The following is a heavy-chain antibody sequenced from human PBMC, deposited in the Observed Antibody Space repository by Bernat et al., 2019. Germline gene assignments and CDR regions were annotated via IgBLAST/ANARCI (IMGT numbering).Heavy chain of an antibody. CDR1: GFSFSINA. Sequence: EVQLLESGGGLVQPGGSLRISCAASGFSFSINAMSWVRQAPGRGLEWVSSISESGSSTFYADSVKGRFTISRDNSKNTLYLQMNSLRAEDTAVYYCAKDDVAGARAGFDYWGQGTLVTVSS. V-gene: IGHV3-23*01. CDR2: ISESGSST. J-gene: IGHJ4*02. CDR3: AKDDVAGARAGFDY. D-gene: IGHD1-26*01.